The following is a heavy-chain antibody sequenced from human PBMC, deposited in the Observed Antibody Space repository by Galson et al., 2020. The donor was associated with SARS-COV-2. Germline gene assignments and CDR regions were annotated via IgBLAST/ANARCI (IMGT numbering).Heavy chain of an antibody. CDR3: AKGYSGYDSY. V-gene: IGHV3-30*18. J-gene: IGHJ4*02. Sequence: GESLKISCAASGFTFSSYGMHWVRQAPGKGLEWVAVISYDGSNKYYADSVKGRFTISRDNSKNTLYLQMNSLRAEDTAVYYCAKGYSGYDSYWGQGTQVTVSS. D-gene: IGHD5-12*01. CDR2: ISYDGSNK. CDR1: GFTFSSYG.